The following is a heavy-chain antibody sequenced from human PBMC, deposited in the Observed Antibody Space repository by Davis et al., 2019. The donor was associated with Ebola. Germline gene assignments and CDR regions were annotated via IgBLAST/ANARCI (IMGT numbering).Heavy chain of an antibody. CDR2: INPSGGST. D-gene: IGHD5-18*01. Sequence: ASVKVSCKASGHTITNHWMHWVRQAPGQGLEWMGIINPSGGSTSYAQKFQGRVTMTRDTSTSTVYMELSSLRSEDTAVYYCARDNSPHYYYGMDVWGQGTTVTVSS. CDR3: ARDNSPHYYYGMDV. CDR1: GHTITNHW. V-gene: IGHV1-46*01. J-gene: IGHJ6*02.